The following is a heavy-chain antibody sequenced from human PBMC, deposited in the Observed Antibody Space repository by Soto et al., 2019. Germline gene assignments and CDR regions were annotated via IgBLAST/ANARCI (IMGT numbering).Heavy chain of an antibody. D-gene: IGHD6-19*01. CDR1: GGTFSSYA. CDR3: ARGTGIAVAGAYYYYGMDV. V-gene: IGHV1-69*13. Sequence: GASVKVSCKASGGTFSSYAISCVRQAPGQGLEWMGGIIPIFGTANYAQKFQGRVTITAGESTSTAYMELSSLRSEDTAVYYCARGTGIAVAGAYYYYGMDVWGQGTTVTVSS. CDR2: IIPIFGTA. J-gene: IGHJ6*02.